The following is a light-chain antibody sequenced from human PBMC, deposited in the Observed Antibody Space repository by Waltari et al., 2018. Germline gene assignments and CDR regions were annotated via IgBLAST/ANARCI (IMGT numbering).Light chain of an antibody. CDR2: ENT. J-gene: IGLJ7*01. V-gene: IGLV1-51*02. CDR3: GTWDSSLSGAV. Sequence: QSVFTQPPSVSPAPGQRVTIPCPGGSSNLGNHYVSWYRQFPGTAPKLLIYENTERPSGIPGRFSGSKSGTSATLDITGLQAGDEADYYCGTWDSSLSGAVFGGGTHLTVL. CDR1: SSNLGNHY.